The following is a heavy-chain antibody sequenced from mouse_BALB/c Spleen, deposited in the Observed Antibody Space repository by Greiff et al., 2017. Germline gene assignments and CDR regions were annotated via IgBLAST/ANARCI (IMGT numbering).Heavy chain of an antibody. D-gene: IGHD2-3*01. CDR2: ISYSGST. Sequence: EVQLQQSGPGLVKPSQSLSLTCTVTGYSITSDYAWNWIRQFPGNQLEWMGYISYSGSTSYNPSLKSRISITRDTSKNQFFLQLNSVTTEDTATYYCARGGYYDLAWFAYWGQGTLVTVSA. CDR3: ARGGYYDLAWFAY. CDR1: GYSITSDYA. J-gene: IGHJ3*01. V-gene: IGHV3-2*02.